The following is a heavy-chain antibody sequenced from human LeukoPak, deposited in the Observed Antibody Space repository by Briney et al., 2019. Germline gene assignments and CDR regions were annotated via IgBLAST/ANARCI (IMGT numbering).Heavy chain of an antibody. D-gene: IGHD3-10*01. CDR1: GFTFDDYG. CDR3: AGSGSYSNYFDY. V-gene: IGHV3-20*04. J-gene: IGHJ4*02. CDR2: INWNGGST. Sequence: GGSLRLSCAASGFTFDDYGMSWVRQAPGKGLEWVSSINWNGGSTGYPDSVKGRFTISRDNAKNTLYLQMNSLRAEDTAVYYCAGSGSYSNYFDYWGQGTLVTVSS.